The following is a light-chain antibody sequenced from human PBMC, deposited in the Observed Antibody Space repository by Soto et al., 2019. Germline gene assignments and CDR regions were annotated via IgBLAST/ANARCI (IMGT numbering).Light chain of an antibody. CDR2: GAS. V-gene: IGKV3D-20*02. J-gene: IGKJ5*01. CDR3: QQRSNWPVT. CDR1: QSVSDR. Sequence: EIVLTQSPGTLSLSPGERATLSCRASQSVSDRLAWYQQKPGQAPRLLISGASSRATGIPDRFSGSGSGTDFTLTISRLEPEDFAVYYCQQRSNWPVTFGQGTRLEI.